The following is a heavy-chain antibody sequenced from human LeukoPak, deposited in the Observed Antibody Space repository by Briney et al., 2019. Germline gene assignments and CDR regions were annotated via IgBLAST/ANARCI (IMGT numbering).Heavy chain of an antibody. J-gene: IGHJ4*02. V-gene: IGHV1-2*02. CDR2: FNPNSGGT. Sequence: ASVKVSCKASGYTFTDYFIHWVRQAPGQGLEWMGWFNPNSGGTKYAQHFQGRVTMTSDTSISTAYMEVRRLRSDDTAVYFCAGDQSRFGHSPLGFWGQGTLVTVSS. CDR1: GYTFTDYF. D-gene: IGHD3-10*01. CDR3: AGDQSRFGHSPLGF.